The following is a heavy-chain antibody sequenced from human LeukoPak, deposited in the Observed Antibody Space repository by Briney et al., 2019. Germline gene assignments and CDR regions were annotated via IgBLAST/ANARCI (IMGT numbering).Heavy chain of an antibody. CDR3: ARTPPRRDDY. Sequence: GGSLRLSCAASGFAFSSFAMNWVRQAPGKGLEWVSFITESGNIKKYADSVKGRFTISRDNAKNSVYLQMNSLRAEDTAVYYCARTPPRRDDYWGQGTLVTVSS. V-gene: IGHV3-48*03. J-gene: IGHJ4*02. CDR2: ITESGNIK. CDR1: GFAFSSFA.